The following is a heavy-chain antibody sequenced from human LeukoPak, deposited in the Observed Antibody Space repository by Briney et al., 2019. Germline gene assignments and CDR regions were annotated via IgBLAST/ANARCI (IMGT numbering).Heavy chain of an antibody. CDR1: GFTFSSYS. D-gene: IGHD3-10*01. V-gene: IGHV3-21*01. CDR2: ISSSSSYI. Sequence: GGSLRLSCVASGFTFSSYSMNWVRQAPGKGLEWVSSISSSSSYIYYADSVKGRFTISRDNAKNSLYLQMNSLRAEDTAVYYCARMGRGSGRLMDVWGQGTTVTVSS. CDR3: ARMGRGSGRLMDV. J-gene: IGHJ6*02.